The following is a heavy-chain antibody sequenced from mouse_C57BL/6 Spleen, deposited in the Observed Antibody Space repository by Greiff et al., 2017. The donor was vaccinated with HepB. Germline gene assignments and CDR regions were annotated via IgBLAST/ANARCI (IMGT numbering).Heavy chain of an antibody. Sequence: QVQLQQPGAELVMPGASVKLSCKASGYTFTSYWMHWVKQRPGQGLEWIREIDPSDSYTNYNQKFKGKSTLTVDKSSSTAYMQLSSLTSEDSAVYYCARNKGGYYFDYWGQGTTLTVSS. CDR1: GYTFTSYW. V-gene: IGHV1-69*01. CDR2: IDPSDSYT. CDR3: ARNKGGYYFDY. J-gene: IGHJ2*01.